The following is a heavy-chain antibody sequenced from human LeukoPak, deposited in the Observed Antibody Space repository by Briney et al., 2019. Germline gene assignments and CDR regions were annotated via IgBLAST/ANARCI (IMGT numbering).Heavy chain of an antibody. Sequence: GGSLRLSCAASGFTFSTYNMSWVRQAPGKGLEWVSFISSGSRIIYYADSVKGRFTVSRDNAKNSLYLQMNSLRDEDTAVYYCARNPAGIGDYWGQGTLVTVSS. V-gene: IGHV3-48*02. CDR3: ARNPAGIGDY. CDR1: GFTFSTYN. J-gene: IGHJ4*02. D-gene: IGHD1-26*01. CDR2: ISSGSRII.